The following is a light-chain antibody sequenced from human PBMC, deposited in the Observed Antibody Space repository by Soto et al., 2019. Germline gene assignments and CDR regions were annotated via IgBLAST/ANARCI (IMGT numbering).Light chain of an antibody. CDR1: QSINTW. CDR3: QQYNSYSWT. J-gene: IGKJ1*01. Sequence: VQMTQSPSTLSASVGDRVTITCRASQSINTWLAWYQQKPGKAPKLLIYDASSLESGVPSRFSGSGSGTEFTLTISSLQPDDFATYYCQQYNSYSWTFGQGTKVDTK. V-gene: IGKV1-5*01. CDR2: DAS.